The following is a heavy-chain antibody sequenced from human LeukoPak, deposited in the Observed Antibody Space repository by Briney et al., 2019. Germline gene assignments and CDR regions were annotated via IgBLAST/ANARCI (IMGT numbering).Heavy chain of an antibody. J-gene: IGHJ4*02. CDR2: MNHSGST. CDR1: GGSFSGYY. V-gene: IGHV4-34*01. D-gene: IGHD5-12*01. Sequence: SETLSLTCAVYGGSFSGYYWSWLRQPPGKGPDWNREMNHSGSTNYNPSLKSRVTISVDTSKNQFSLKLSSVTAADTAVYYCARGRSVATTLSGFDYWGQGTLVTVSS. CDR3: ARGRSVATTLSGFDY.